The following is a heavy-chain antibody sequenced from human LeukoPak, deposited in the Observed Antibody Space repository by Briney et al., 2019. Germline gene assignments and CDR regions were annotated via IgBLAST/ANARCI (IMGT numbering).Heavy chain of an antibody. CDR3: ARLRSSSWQNWFDP. D-gene: IGHD6-13*01. CDR1: GYSFATYW. V-gene: IGHV5-51*01. J-gene: IGHJ5*02. CDR2: IYPGDSDT. Sequence: PGGSLKISCKDSGYSFATYWIGWVRQMPGKGLEWMGIIYPGDSDTTYSPSFQGQVTISADKSISTAYLQWSSLKASDTAMYYCARLRSSSWQNWFDPWGQGTLVTVSS.